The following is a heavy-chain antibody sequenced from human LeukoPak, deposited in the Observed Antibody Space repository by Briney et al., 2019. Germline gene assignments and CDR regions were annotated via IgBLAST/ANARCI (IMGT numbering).Heavy chain of an antibody. CDR1: GFTFSSYS. D-gene: IGHD1-1*01. J-gene: IGHJ3*02. CDR3: ARTYKGRDAFGI. CDR2: ISSSSSYI. V-gene: IGHV3-21*01. Sequence: GGSLRLSCAASGFTFSSYSMNWVRQAPGKGLEWVSSISSSSSYIYYADSVKGRFTISRDNAKNSLYLQMNGLRAEDTAVYYCARTYKGRDAFGIWGQGTMVTVSS.